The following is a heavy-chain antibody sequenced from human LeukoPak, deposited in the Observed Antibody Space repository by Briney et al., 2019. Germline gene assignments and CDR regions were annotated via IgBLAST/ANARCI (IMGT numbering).Heavy chain of an antibody. CDR3: ARDRLHYYYDSSGYYDY. Sequence: GSLRLSCAASGFTFSSYWMSWVRQAPGKGLEWVANIKQDGSEKYYVDSVKGRFTISRDNAKNSLYLQMNSLRAEDTAVYYCARDRLHYYYDSSGYYDYWGQGTLVTVSS. D-gene: IGHD3-22*01. CDR1: GFTFSSYW. V-gene: IGHV3-7*01. CDR2: IKQDGSEK. J-gene: IGHJ4*02.